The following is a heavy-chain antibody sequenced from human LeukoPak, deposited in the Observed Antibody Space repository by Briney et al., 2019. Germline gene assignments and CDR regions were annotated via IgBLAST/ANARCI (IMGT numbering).Heavy chain of an antibody. D-gene: IGHD3-22*01. Sequence: SETLSLTCAVNGGSFSGYYWSGIRQPPGKGLEWIGEINHSGSTNYNPSLKSRVTISVDTSKNQFSLKLSSVTAADTAVYYCARYGDSSGRWAFDIWGQGTMVTVSS. V-gene: IGHV4-34*01. CDR1: GGSFSGYY. J-gene: IGHJ3*02. CDR2: INHSGST. CDR3: ARYGDSSGRWAFDI.